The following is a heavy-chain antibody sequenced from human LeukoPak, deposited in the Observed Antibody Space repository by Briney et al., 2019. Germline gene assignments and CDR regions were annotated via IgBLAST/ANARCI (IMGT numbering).Heavy chain of an antibody. CDR3: ARGYGSGSYYAH. J-gene: IGHJ4*02. D-gene: IGHD3-10*01. CDR2: IYYSGST. V-gene: IGHV4-59*01. CDR1: GGSISSYY. Sequence: PSETLSLTCTVSGGSISSYYWSWIRQPPGKGLEWIGYIYYSGSTNYNPSLMSRVTISVDTSKNQFSLKLSSVTAADAAVYYCARGYGSGSYYAHWGQGTLVTVSS.